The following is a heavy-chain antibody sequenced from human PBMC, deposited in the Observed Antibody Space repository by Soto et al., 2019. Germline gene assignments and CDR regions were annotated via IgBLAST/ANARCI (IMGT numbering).Heavy chain of an antibody. Sequence: GGSLRLSCAASGFTFSSYGMHWVRQAPGKGLEWVAVISYDGSNKYYADSVKGRFTISRDNSKNTLYLQMNSLRAEDTAVYYCAKEGGFDFRSMDVWGQGTTVTVSS. CDR2: ISYDGSNK. V-gene: IGHV3-30*18. CDR1: GFTFSSYG. CDR3: AKEGGFDFRSMDV. J-gene: IGHJ6*02. D-gene: IGHD3-3*01.